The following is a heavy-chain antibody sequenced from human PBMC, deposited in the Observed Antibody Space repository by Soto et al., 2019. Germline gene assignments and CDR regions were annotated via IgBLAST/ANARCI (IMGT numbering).Heavy chain of an antibody. CDR2: IIPVFGTA. CDR1: GGTFSSYA. Sequence: GASVKVSCKASGGTFSSYAISWVRQAPGQGLEWMGGIIPVFGTANYAQKFQGRVTITADESTSTAYMELSSLRSEDTAVYYCARVGGWGAWDYWGQGTLVTVSS. CDR3: ARVGGWGAWDY. J-gene: IGHJ4*02. V-gene: IGHV1-69*13. D-gene: IGHD3-10*01.